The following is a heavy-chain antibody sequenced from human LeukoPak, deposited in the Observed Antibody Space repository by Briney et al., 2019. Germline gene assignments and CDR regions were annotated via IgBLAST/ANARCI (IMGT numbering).Heavy chain of an antibody. J-gene: IGHJ4*02. V-gene: IGHV1-46*03. CDR1: GYTFTSYY. D-gene: IGHD1-14*01. CDR2: INPSGGST. Sequence: ASVKVSCKASGYTFTSYYMHWVRQAPGQGLEWMGIINPSGGSTSYAQKFQGRVTMTRDTSTSTVYMELSSLRSEDTAVYYCALSLTASNQRGGLDYWGQGTLVTASS. CDR3: ALSLTASNQRGGLDY.